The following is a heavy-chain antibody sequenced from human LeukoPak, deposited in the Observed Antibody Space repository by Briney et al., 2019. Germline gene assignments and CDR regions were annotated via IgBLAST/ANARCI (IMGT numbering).Heavy chain of an antibody. CDR1: GGSISSSNW. Sequence: SGTLRLTCAASGGSISSSNWWSWVRQPPGKGLEWIGEIYHSGSTNYNPSLKSRVTISVDKSKNQFSLKLSSVTAADTAVYYCARGGWGYYDSSGTGSFDYWGQGALVTVSS. V-gene: IGHV4-4*02. D-gene: IGHD3-22*01. CDR2: IYHSGST. J-gene: IGHJ4*02. CDR3: ARGGWGYYDSSGTGSFDY.